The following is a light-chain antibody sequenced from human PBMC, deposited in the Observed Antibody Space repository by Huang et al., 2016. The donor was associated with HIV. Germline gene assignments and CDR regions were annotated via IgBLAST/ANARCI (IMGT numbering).Light chain of an antibody. CDR1: QSLIHSNGNTY. J-gene: IGKJ4*01. Sequence: VVLTQSPLYLSVTLGQPASISCRSSQSLIHSNGNTYLNWFQQRPGQSPRRLISQVSRRDSGVPDRFSGSGAGTEFTLKISRVEDEDVGVYYCMQGTHLFTFGGGTRVDIK. CDR2: QVS. CDR3: MQGTHLFT. V-gene: IGKV2-30*02.